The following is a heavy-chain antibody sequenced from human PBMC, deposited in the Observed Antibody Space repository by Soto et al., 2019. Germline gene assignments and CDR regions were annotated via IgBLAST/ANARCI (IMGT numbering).Heavy chain of an antibody. CDR1: GGSISSYY. V-gene: IGHV4-59*01. CDR2: VYYSGST. Sequence: SETLSLTCNVSGGSISSYYWSWIRQPPGKGLEWIGYVYYSGSTNYNPSLKSRVTISVDTSKNQFSLKLSSVTAADTAVYYCARADGVDDAFDIWGQGTMVTVSS. D-gene: IGHD3-3*01. J-gene: IGHJ3*02. CDR3: ARADGVDDAFDI.